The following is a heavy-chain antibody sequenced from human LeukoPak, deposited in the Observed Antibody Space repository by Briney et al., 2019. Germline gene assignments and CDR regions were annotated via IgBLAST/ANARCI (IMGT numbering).Heavy chain of an antibody. J-gene: IGHJ6*03. D-gene: IGHD2-15*01. Sequence: ASVEVSCKASGYTFTGYYMHWVRQAPGQGLEWMGWINPNSGGTNYAQKFQGRVTMTRDTSISTAYMELSRLRSDDTAVYYCARDRLVVVAATYYMDVWGKGTTVTVSS. CDR1: GYTFTGYY. CDR2: INPNSGGT. CDR3: ARDRLVVVAATYYMDV. V-gene: IGHV1-2*02.